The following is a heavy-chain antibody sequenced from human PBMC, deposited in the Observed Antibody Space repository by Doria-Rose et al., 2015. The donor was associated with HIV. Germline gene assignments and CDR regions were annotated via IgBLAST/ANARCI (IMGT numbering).Heavy chain of an antibody. Sequence: LTCAVYGGSLSGFYWSWVRQPPGKGLEWIGEFNPSGGTNYNPSLKSRVTISVDTSKNQFSLKLTSVTAADTAVYYCVRGWGRWFNNWGQGTLVTVSS. V-gene: IGHV4-34*01. D-gene: IGHD3-16*01. CDR3: VRGWGRWFNN. J-gene: IGHJ4*02. CDR2: FNPSGGT. CDR1: GGSLSGFY.